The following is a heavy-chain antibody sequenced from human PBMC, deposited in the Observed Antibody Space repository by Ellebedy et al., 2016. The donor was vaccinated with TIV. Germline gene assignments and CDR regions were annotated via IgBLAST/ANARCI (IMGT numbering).Heavy chain of an antibody. CDR3: ARTREAVDTSFDY. Sequence: SETLSLXCAVYGGSFSGYYWSWIRQPPGKGLEWIGEINHSGSTNYNPSLKSRVTISVDTSKNQFSLKLSSVTAADTAVYYCARTREAVDTSFDYWGQGTLVTVSS. V-gene: IGHV4-34*01. CDR2: INHSGST. D-gene: IGHD6-19*01. J-gene: IGHJ4*02. CDR1: GGSFSGYY.